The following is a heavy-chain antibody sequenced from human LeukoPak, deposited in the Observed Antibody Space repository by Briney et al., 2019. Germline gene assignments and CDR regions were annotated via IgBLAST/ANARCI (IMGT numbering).Heavy chain of an antibody. V-gene: IGHV4-59*08. CDR1: GGSINTYS. J-gene: IGHJ4*02. Sequence: PSETLSLTCSVSGGSINTYSWSWIRQPPGKGLEWIGYIYYSGSTNYNPSVQSRVTISVDTSKNQFSLKLSSVTAADTAVYYCARHQQAYSGSGTFAYYFDSWGQGTLVSVSS. D-gene: IGHD3-10*01. CDR3: ARHQQAYSGSGTFAYYFDS. CDR2: IYYSGST.